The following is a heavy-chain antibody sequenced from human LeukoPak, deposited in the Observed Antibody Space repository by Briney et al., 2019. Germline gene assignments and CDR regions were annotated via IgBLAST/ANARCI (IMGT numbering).Heavy chain of an antibody. Sequence: SETLSLTCAVYGGSFIGYYWSWIRQPPGKGLEWIGEINHSGSTNYNPSLKSRVTISVDTSKNQFSLKLSSVTAADTAVYYCASRESAATIYWGQGTLVTVSS. CDR2: INHSGST. V-gene: IGHV4-34*01. CDR1: GGSFIGYY. J-gene: IGHJ4*02. CDR3: ASRESAATIY. D-gene: IGHD5-12*01.